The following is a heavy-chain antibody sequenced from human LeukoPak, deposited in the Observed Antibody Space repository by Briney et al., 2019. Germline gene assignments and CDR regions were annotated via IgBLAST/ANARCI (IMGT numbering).Heavy chain of an antibody. CDR3: AHSSSWWSFDY. D-gene: IGHD6-13*01. J-gene: IGHJ4*02. Sequence: ASVKVSCKASGYTFSIYGFSWVRQAPGQGLEWMGWISVYNGNTNYAQKFQGRVTMTTDTSTSTAHMELRSLRSDDTAVYYCAHSSSWWSFDYWGQGTLVTVSS. CDR1: GYTFSIYG. V-gene: IGHV1-18*01. CDR2: ISVYNGNT.